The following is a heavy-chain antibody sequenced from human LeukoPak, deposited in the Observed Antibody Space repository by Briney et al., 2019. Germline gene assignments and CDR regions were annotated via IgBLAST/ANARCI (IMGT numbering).Heavy chain of an antibody. J-gene: IGHJ6*03. CDR2: IKSKTDGGTT. D-gene: IGHD5-12*01. V-gene: IGHV3-15*01. CDR3: AREGGYSGYDSHMDV. CDR1: VFTLCNAC. Sequence: GGSLRLSCAASVFTLCNACMSGVRHAPREGREWGGRIKSKTDGGTTDYAAPVKGRFTISRDDSKNTLYLQMNSLRAEDTAVYYCAREGGYSGYDSHMDVWGKGTTVTVSS.